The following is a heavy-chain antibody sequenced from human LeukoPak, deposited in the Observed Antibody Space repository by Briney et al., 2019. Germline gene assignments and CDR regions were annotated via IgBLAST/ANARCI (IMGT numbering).Heavy chain of an antibody. D-gene: IGHD1-1*01. Sequence: GASVKVSCKASGYTFTGYYIHWVRQAPGQGLEYMGSINLNSGGTNYAQKFQGRVTMTRDTSISTAYMELRSLRSDDTAVYYCAREPGGTGYFDYWGQGTLVTVSS. CDR2: INLNSGGT. CDR3: AREPGGTGYFDY. J-gene: IGHJ4*02. V-gene: IGHV1-2*02. CDR1: GYTFTGYY.